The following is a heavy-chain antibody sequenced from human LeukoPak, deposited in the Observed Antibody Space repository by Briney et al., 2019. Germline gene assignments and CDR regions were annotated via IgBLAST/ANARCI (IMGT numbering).Heavy chain of an antibody. V-gene: IGHV3-7*01. D-gene: IGHD3-10*02. J-gene: IGHJ4*02. Sequence: GGSLRLSCTASGFTFGDYAMSWVRQAPGKGLEWVANINEDGSGKNYVDSVKGRFTISRDNAEKSLYLQMNSLRVEDTAVYYCARDVPAQKQEFDYWGQGTLVTVSS. CDR1: GFTFGDYA. CDR2: INEDGSGK. CDR3: ARDVPAQKQEFDY.